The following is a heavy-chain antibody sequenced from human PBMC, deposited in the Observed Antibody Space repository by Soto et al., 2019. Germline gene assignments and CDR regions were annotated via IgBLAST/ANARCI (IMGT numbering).Heavy chain of an antibody. CDR2: INPNSGGT. CDR3: ARGVTYYYDSIGYGGSNRFDP. Sequence: ASVKVSCKASGYTFTGYYMHWVRQAPGQGLEWMGWINPNSGGTNYAQKFQGRVTMTRDTSISTAYMELSRLRSDDTAVYYCARGVTYYYDSIGYGGSNRFDPWGQGTLVTVSS. D-gene: IGHD3-22*01. V-gene: IGHV1-2*02. J-gene: IGHJ5*02. CDR1: GYTFTGYY.